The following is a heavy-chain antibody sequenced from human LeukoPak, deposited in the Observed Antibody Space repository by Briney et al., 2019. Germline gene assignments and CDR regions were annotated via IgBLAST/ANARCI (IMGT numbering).Heavy chain of an antibody. D-gene: IGHD1-26*01. V-gene: IGHV4-59*07. CDR1: SGSISSYY. Sequence: KPAPTLSPTHTVSSGSISSYYGSSIRQPPRDWMESIGYIYYSGSTNYNPSLKSRVTISVDTSKNQFSLKLSSVTAADTAVYYCARSGVVGARGAFDIWGQGTMVTVSS. CDR3: ARSGVVGARGAFDI. CDR2: IYYSGST. J-gene: IGHJ3*02.